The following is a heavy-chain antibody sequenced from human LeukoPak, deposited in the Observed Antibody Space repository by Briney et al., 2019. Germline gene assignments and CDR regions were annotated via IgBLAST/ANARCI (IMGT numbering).Heavy chain of an antibody. V-gene: IGHV4-34*01. J-gene: IGHJ5*02. CDR3: ARGARTPSGYGSRTAGRANWFDP. Sequence: PSETLSLTCAVYGGSFSGYYRSWIRQPPGKGLEWIGEINHSGSTNYNPSLKSRVTISVDTSKNQFSLKLSSVTAADTAVYYCARGARTPSGYGSRTAGRANWFDPWGQGTLVTVSP. CDR1: GGSFSGYY. D-gene: IGHD5-12*01. CDR2: INHSGST.